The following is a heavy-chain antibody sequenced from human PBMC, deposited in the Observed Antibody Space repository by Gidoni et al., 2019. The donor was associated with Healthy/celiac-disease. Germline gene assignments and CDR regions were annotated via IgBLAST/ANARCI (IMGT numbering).Heavy chain of an antibody. CDR1: GGSISSSSYY. CDR3: ARTLPQLAFDY. D-gene: IGHD2-2*01. Sequence: QLQLQESGPGLVKPSATLSLTCTVSGGSISSSSYYWGWIRQPPGKGLEWIGSIYYSWSTYYNPSLKSRVTISIDTSKNQFSLKLSSVTAADTAVYYCARTLPQLAFDYWGQGTLVTVSS. V-gene: IGHV4-39*01. J-gene: IGHJ4*02. CDR2: IYYSWST.